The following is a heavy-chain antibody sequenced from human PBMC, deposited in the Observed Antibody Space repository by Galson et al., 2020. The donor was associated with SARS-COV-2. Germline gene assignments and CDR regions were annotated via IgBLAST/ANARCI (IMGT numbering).Heavy chain of an antibody. CDR2: IYHSGST. Sequence: PSETLSLTCAVSGYSISSGYYWGWIRQPPGKGLEWIGNIYHSGSTYYNPSLKSRVTISVDTSKNRFSLNLSSVTAADTAVYYCARARYCSSTSCSNFYGVVAWGQGTTVNVSS. CDR3: ARARYCSSTSCSNFYGVVA. CDR1: GYSISSGYY. V-gene: IGHV4-38-2*01. J-gene: IGHJ6*02. D-gene: IGHD2-2*01.